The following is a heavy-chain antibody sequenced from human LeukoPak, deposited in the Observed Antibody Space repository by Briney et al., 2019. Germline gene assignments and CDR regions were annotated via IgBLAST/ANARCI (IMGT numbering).Heavy chain of an antibody. CDR3: ARVRGYYDSSGPRDY. V-gene: IGHV1-18*01. J-gene: IGHJ4*02. CDR1: GYTFTAYG. CDR2: ISAYNGNT. D-gene: IGHD3-22*01. Sequence: ASVKVSCKASGYTFTAYGISWVRQAPGQGLEWMGWISAYNGNTNYAQKLQGRVTMTTDTSTSTAYMELRSLRSDDTAVYYCARVRGYYDSSGPRDYWGQGTLVTVSS.